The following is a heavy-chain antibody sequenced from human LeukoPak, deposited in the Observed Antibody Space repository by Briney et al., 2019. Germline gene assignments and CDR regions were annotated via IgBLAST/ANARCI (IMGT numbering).Heavy chain of an antibody. CDR3: ARVARLYGGYDY. J-gene: IGHJ4*02. V-gene: IGHV3-13*01. CDR1: GFTFSSYD. CDR2: IGTAGDT. D-gene: IGHD5-12*01. Sequence: TGGSLRLSCAASGFTFSSYDMHWVRQATGKGLEWVSAIGTAGDTYYPGSVKGRFTISRENAKNSLYLQMNSLRAGDTAVYYCARVARLYGGYDYWGQGTLVTVSS.